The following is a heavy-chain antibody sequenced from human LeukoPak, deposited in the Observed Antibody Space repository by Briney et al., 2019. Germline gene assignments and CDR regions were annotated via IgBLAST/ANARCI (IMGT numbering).Heavy chain of an antibody. J-gene: IGHJ4*02. Sequence: PSETLSLTCAVSGYSIRGDDYWGWTRQSPGKGLEWIGSIYHSGSTHYNPSLKSRVTISVDTSKNQFSLMLNSVTAADTAVYYCARNRSVTTTPGFDHWGQGTLVTVSS. V-gene: IGHV4-38-2*01. CDR3: ARNRSVTTTPGFDH. D-gene: IGHD4-17*01. CDR1: GYSIRGDDY. CDR2: IYHSGST.